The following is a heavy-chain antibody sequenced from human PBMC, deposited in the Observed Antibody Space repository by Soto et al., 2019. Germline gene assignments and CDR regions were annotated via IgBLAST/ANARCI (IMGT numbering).Heavy chain of an antibody. J-gene: IGHJ6*02. CDR2: IIPMFGVT. CDR3: ARDYCTSTNCYKNFGMDV. Sequence: GASVKVSCKASGGSFSTFTINWVRQAPGQGLEWMGGIIPMFGVTNYAQTFQGRVTITADESTGTAYMQVSSLRSEDTAVYYCARDYCTSTNCYKNFGMDVWGQGTTVTVSS. D-gene: IGHD2-2*02. CDR1: GGSFSTFT. V-gene: IGHV1-69*13.